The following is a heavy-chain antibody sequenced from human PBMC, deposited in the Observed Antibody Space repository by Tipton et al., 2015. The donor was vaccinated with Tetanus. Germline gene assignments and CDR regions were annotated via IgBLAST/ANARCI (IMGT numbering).Heavy chain of an antibody. D-gene: IGHD6-6*01. Sequence: QMQLVQSGAEVKKPGASVKVSCKASGYTFTGYYMHWVRQAPGQGLEWMGWINPNSGGTNYAQKFQGRVTMTRDTSISTAYMELSRLRSDDTAVYYCASLLGIGRLNSSSSEDLDYWGQGTLVTVSS. V-gene: IGHV1-2*02. J-gene: IGHJ4*02. CDR1: GYTFTGYY. CDR3: ASLLGIGRLNSSSSEDLDY. CDR2: INPNSGGT.